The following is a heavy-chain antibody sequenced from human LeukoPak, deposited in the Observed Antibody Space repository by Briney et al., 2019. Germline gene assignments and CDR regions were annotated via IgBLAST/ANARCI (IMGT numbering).Heavy chain of an antibody. D-gene: IGHD4-17*01. J-gene: IGHJ6*02. CDR3: AKDLSGSATTSYYYYGMDV. CDR1: GFTFDDYA. Sequence: GGSLRLSCAASGFTFDDYAMHWVRQAPGKGLEWVSGISWNSGSIGYADSVKGRFTISRDNAKNSLYLQMNSLRAEDTALYYCAKDLSGSATTSYYYYGMDVWGQGTTVTVSS. V-gene: IGHV3-9*01. CDR2: ISWNSGSI.